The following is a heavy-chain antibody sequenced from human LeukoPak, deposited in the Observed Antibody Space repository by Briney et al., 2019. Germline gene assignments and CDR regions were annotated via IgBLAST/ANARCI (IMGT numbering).Heavy chain of an antibody. Sequence: SETLSLTCTVSGGSISSYYWNWIRQPPGKGLEWIGFMYYSGITSYNPSLKSRIIISVDTSKNHISLKLTSVTAADTAVYYCAREGGFFRPLDYSGQGTLVTVSS. J-gene: IGHJ4*02. V-gene: IGHV4-59*12. CDR2: MYYSGIT. D-gene: IGHD3-3*01. CDR1: GGSISSYY. CDR3: AREGGFFRPLDY.